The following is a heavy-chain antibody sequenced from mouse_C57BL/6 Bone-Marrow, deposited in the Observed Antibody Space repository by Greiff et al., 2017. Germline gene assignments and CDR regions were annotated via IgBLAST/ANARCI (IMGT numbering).Heavy chain of an antibody. Sequence: QVQLQQSGAELVKPGASVKMSCKASGYTFTTYPIEWMKQNHGKSLEWIGNFHPYNDDTKYNEKFKGKDTLTVEKSSSTVYLELSRLTSDDSAVYYCAIPIYDGYYWFAYWGQGTLVTVSA. D-gene: IGHD2-3*01. J-gene: IGHJ3*01. V-gene: IGHV1-47*01. CDR3: AIPIYDGYYWFAY. CDR2: FHPYNDDT. CDR1: GYTFTTYP.